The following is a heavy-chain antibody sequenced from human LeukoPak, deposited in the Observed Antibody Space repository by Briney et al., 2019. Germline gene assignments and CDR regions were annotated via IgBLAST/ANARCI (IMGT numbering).Heavy chain of an antibody. J-gene: IGHJ4*02. D-gene: IGHD1-26*01. V-gene: IGHV4-4*02. Sequence: SGTLSLTCGVSGGSISNTNWWSWVRQPPGQGLEWIGEISLAGQTNYNPSLNGRVTMSLDKSSNQLSLHLTSVTAADTATYFCSRESGPFCPFGYWGQGTLVIVPS. CDR3: SRESGPFCPFGY. CDR2: ISLAGQT. CDR1: GGSISNTNW.